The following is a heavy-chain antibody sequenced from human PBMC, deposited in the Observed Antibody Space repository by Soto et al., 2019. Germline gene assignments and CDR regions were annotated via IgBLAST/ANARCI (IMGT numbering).Heavy chain of an antibody. Sequence: LETLSLTCTVAGGSIINYYWSLIRQHTGKGLEWIGYIHYSGNTKYNPSLKSRVTISADTSKNQFSLKLSSVTAADTAVYYCARGHYDFWSGYFATIDYWGQGTLVTVSS. CDR2: IHYSGNT. J-gene: IGHJ4*02. CDR1: GGSIINYY. D-gene: IGHD3-3*01. V-gene: IGHV4-59*08. CDR3: ARGHYDFWSGYFATIDY.